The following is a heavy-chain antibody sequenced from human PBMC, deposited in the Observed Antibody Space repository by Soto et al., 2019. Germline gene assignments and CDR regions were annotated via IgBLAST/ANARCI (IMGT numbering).Heavy chain of an antibody. Sequence: AETLSLTCAVSITNIYYFGWIRQPPGKGLEWIGSTYHSGSTYFNPYLKSRVTISVEPSRNQFSLKLRSVTAADTGAYFCASPSPAHCRDTSCYVAHFQYWGQGIMVTV. CDR2: TYHSGST. CDR3: ASPSPAHCRDTSCYVAHFQY. J-gene: IGHJ4*02. D-gene: IGHD2-2*01. CDR1: ITNIYY. V-gene: IGHV4-38-2*01.